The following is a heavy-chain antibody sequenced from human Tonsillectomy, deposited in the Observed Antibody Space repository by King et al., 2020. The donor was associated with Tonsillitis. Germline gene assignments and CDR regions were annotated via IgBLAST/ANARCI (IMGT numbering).Heavy chain of an antibody. V-gene: IGHV4-61*01. Sequence: VQLQESGPGLVKPSETLSLTCTVSGGSVSSGSYYWSWIRQPPGKGLEWIGYSYYSGSTNYNPSLKSRVTISVDTSKNQFSLKLSSVTAADTAVYYCARDRNELVAGYYYYGMDVWGQGTTVTVSS. J-gene: IGHJ6*02. CDR2: SYYSGST. D-gene: IGHD6-19*01. CDR1: GGSVSSGSYY. CDR3: ARDRNELVAGYYYYGMDV.